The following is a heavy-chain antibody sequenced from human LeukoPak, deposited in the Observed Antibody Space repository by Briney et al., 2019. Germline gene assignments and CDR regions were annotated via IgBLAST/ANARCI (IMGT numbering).Heavy chain of an antibody. Sequence: SETLSLTCAVYGGSFSGYCWSWIRQPPGKGLEWIGEINHSGSTNYNPSLKSRVTISVDTSKNQFSLKLSSVTAADTAVYYCARLGTKQWLVHHASPSYFDYWGQGTLVTVSS. V-gene: IGHV4-34*01. CDR2: INHSGST. CDR1: GGSFSGYC. J-gene: IGHJ4*02. D-gene: IGHD6-19*01. CDR3: ARLGTKQWLVHHASPSYFDY.